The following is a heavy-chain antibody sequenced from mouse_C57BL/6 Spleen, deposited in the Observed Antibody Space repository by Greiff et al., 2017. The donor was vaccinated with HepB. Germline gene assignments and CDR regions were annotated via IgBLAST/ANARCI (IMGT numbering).Heavy chain of an antibody. J-gene: IGHJ4*01. Sequence: VQLQQSGAELVRPGASVTLSCKASGYTFTDYEMHWVKQTPVHGLEWIGAIDPETGGTAYNQKFKGKALLTADNSSSTAYMELRSLTSEDSAVYYCTRLDYSKGYYAMDYWGQGTSVTVSS. CDR1: GYTFTDYE. D-gene: IGHD2-5*01. CDR3: TRLDYSKGYYAMDY. V-gene: IGHV1-15*01. CDR2: IDPETGGT.